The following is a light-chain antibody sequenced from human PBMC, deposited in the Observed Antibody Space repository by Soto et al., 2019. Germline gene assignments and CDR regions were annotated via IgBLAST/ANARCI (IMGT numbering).Light chain of an antibody. J-gene: IGKJ3*01. CDR1: QRFFYSSNNKNY. CDR2: WAS. Sequence: DIGWTQSPDSLAVSRGERATTNCKSSQRFFYSSNNKNYLAWFQQKPGQPPKLLISWASTRESGVPERFSGSGSGTDFTLTISSLQAEDVAVYYCQQYFSTPFTFGPGTKVDIK. CDR3: QQYFSTPFT. V-gene: IGKV4-1*01.